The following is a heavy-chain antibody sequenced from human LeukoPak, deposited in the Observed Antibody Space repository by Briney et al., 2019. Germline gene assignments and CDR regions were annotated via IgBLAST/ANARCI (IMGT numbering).Heavy chain of an antibody. Sequence: SETLSLTCTVSDYSISSGYGYYWGWIRQPPGKGLEWIGRIYFSGSTNHNPSLSSRVSLSVDTSKNQFSMRLTSVIAADTAVYYCARGTAGSTYYMDVWGKGATVTVSS. J-gene: IGHJ6*03. CDR1: DYSISSGYGYY. D-gene: IGHD6-13*01. V-gene: IGHV4-61*08. CDR2: IYFSGST. CDR3: ARGTAGSTYYMDV.